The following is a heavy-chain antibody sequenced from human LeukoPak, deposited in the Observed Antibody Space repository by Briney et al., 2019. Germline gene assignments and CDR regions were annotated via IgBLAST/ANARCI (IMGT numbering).Heavy chain of an antibody. D-gene: IGHD3-9*01. J-gene: IGHJ4*02. CDR3: ARGIVTLSEGVDY. V-gene: IGHV1-69*13. CDR1: GGTFSSYA. Sequence: SVKVSCKASGGTFSSYAISWVRQAPGQGLEWMGGIIPIFATANYAQRFQGRVTITADESTSTAYMELSSLRSEDTAVYYCARGIVTLSEGVDYWGQGTLVTVSS. CDR2: IIPIFATA.